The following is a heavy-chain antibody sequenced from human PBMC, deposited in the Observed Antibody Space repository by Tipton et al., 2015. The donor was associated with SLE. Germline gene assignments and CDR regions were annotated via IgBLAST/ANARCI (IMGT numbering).Heavy chain of an antibody. D-gene: IGHD2-21*02. CDR1: GGSTTRFY. Sequence: TLSLTCSVSGGSTTRFYWSWIRQPAGKGLEWIGRIYISGSTSFNPSLKSRVTMSVDTSKNQFSLKLTSVTAADTAIYYCARGLVTWRGAIVGVDVWGQGTTVNVSS. J-gene: IGHJ6*02. V-gene: IGHV4-4*07. CDR2: IYISGST. CDR3: ARGLVTWRGAIVGVDV.